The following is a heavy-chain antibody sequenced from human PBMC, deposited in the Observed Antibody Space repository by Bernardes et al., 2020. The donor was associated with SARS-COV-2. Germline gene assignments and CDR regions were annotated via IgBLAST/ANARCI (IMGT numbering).Heavy chain of an antibody. V-gene: IGHV3-23*01. CDR1: GFTFSRYT. Sequence: GCLSRSGEGAGFTFSRYTMNWVRPAPGKGLEWVSTITDSGDSTYYADSVKGRFTISRDNSKDRLYLQMNSLRAEDTAVYFCAKRRVEWELLHYFDSWGQGTLVTVSS. D-gene: IGHD1-26*01. J-gene: IGHJ4*02. CDR3: AKRRVEWELLHYFDS. CDR2: ITDSGDST.